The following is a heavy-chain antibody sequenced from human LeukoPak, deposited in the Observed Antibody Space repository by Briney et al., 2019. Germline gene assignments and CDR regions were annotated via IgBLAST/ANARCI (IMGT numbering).Heavy chain of an antibody. CDR2: IYYSGST. CDR3: ARHDCSSTSCYAFDY. D-gene: IGHD2-2*01. J-gene: IGHJ4*02. V-gene: IGHV4-34*01. Sequence: KSSETLSLTCAVYGGSFSGYYWSWIRQPPGKGLEWIGSIYYSGSTYYNPSLKSRVTISVDTSKNQFSLKLSSVTAADTAVYYCARHDCSSTSCYAFDYWGQGTLVTVSS. CDR1: GGSFSGYY.